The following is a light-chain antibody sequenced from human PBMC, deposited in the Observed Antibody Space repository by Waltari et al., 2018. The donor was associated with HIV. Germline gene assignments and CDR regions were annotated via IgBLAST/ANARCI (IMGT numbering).Light chain of an antibody. CDR2: GNY. Sequence: PPSVSGTPGQTVTISCSGSTSNIGIKTVNWYQHLPGTAPKRLIYGNYQRPSGVPDRFSASKSDTSASLAISGLQSEDEADYYCASWDASLNGWVFGGGTKLT. J-gene: IGLJ3*02. V-gene: IGLV1-44*01. CDR3: ASWDASLNGWV. CDR1: TSNIGIKT.